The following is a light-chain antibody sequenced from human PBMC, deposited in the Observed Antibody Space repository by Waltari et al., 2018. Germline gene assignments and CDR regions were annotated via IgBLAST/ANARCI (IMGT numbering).Light chain of an antibody. CDR2: IDVGGGH. CDR1: SEHSAYA. V-gene: IGLV4-69*01. CDR3: QTWDPDTVV. J-gene: IGLJ2*01. Sequence: QLAVTQSPSASASLGASVKLTCTLSSEHSAYAIAWHQHQPEKGPRFLMKIDVGGGHTKGDGIPDRFSGCSSGAERYLTSSSLQYEDEAAYYCQTWDPDTVVFGGGTKLTV.